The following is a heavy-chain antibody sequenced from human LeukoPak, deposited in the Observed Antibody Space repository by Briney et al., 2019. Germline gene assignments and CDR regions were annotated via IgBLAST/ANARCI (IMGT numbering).Heavy chain of an antibody. J-gene: IGHJ6*03. CDR2: IYYSGST. CDR3: ARPPGSYSDYYYYYMDV. Sequence: SETLSLTCTVSGGSISSGDYYWSWIRQPPGKGLEWIGYIYYSGSTYYNPSLKSRVTISVDTSKNQFSLKLSSVTAADTAVYYCARPPGSYSDYYYYYMDVWGKGTTVTVSS. D-gene: IGHD1-26*01. CDR1: GGSISSGDYY. V-gene: IGHV4-30-4*08.